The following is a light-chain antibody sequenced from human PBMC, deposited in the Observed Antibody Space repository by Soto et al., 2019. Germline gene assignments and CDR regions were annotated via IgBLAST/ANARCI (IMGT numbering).Light chain of an antibody. CDR3: QFYGSSLIT. CDR1: QIIKTFY. Sequence: IVLTQSPGTLSLSPGETATLSCRASQIIKTFYFGWYQQKPGQSPRLLIYGVYSRATGTPDRFSGSGSGTDFTLTISRLEPEESAVYYCQFYGSSLITFGQGKRLDNK. CDR2: GVY. J-gene: IGKJ5*01. V-gene: IGKV3-20*01.